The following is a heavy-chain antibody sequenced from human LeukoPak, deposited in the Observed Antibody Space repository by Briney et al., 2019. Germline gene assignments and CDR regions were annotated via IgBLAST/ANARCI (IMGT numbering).Heavy chain of an antibody. V-gene: IGHV3-48*01. CDR2: IRSRDGIV. CDR3: VRDHAYAFDI. CDR1: GFTFSYYS. Sequence: GGSLRLSCVASGFTFSYYSMNWARQAPGKGLEWISYIRSRDGIVSYADSVKGRFTISTDTAKSSLFLQMNGLSADDTAVYYCVRDHAYAFDIWGQGTMVTVSS. J-gene: IGHJ3*02.